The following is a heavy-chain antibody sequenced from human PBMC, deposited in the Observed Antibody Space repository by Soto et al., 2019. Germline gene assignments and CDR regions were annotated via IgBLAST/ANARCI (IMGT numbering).Heavy chain of an antibody. J-gene: IGHJ3*02. CDR2: IYYSGST. CDR3: ARLAPQLLQDAFDI. D-gene: IGHD2-2*01. V-gene: IGHV4-39*01. CDR1: GGSISSSSYY. Sequence: QLQLQESGPGLVKPSETLSLTCTVSGGSISSSSYYWGWIRQPPGKGLEWIGSIYYSGSTYYNPSLKSRVTISVDTSKSQFSLKLSSVTAADTAVYYCARLAPQLLQDAFDIWGQGTMVTVSS.